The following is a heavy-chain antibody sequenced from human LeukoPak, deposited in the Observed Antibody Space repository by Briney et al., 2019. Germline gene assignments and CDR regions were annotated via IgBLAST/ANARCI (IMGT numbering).Heavy chain of an antibody. CDR1: GYTFTSYG. D-gene: IGHD2-21*01. Sequence: ASEKVSCKASGYTFTSYGISWVRQAPGQGLEWMGWISAYNGNTNYTQKLQGRVTMTTDTSTSTAYMELRSLRSDDTAVYYCAILKDCPVLFSKLYNLFGPRGQGTLVT. V-gene: IGHV1-18*01. CDR3: AILKDCPVLFSKLYNLFGP. J-gene: IGHJ5*01. CDR2: ISAYNGNT.